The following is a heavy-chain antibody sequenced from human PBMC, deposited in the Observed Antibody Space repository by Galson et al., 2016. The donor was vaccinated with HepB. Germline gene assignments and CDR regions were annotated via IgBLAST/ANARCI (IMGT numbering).Heavy chain of an antibody. CDR2: IDTTHRST. J-gene: IGHJ4*02. CDR1: GFSFSSYN. V-gene: IGHV3-48*04. D-gene: IGHD3-3*01. CDR3: ARESAIFPSEIDY. Sequence: SLRLSCAASGFSFSSYNMNWVRQAPGKGLEWISYIDTTHRSTYYVDSVKGRFTISRDNAKTSLYLQMNSLRAEDTAIYYCARESAIFPSEIDYWGQGSLVTVSS.